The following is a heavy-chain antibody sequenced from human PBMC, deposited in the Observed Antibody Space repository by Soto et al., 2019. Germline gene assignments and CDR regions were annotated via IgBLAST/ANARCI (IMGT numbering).Heavy chain of an antibody. V-gene: IGHV1-8*01. CDR2: MNPNSGNT. CDR3: ARVTTYCYDSSGYYDAFDI. J-gene: IGHJ3*02. Sequence: ASVKVSCKASGYTFTSYDINWVRQATGQGLEWMGWMNPNSGNTGYAQKFQGRVTMTRNTSISTAYMELSSLRSEDTAVYYCARVTTYCYDSSGYYDAFDIWGQGTMVTVSS. CDR1: GYTFTSYD. D-gene: IGHD3-22*01.